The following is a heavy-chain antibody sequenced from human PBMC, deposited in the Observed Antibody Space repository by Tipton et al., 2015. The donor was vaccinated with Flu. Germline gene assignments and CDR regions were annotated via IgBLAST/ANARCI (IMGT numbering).Heavy chain of an antibody. D-gene: IGHD3-10*01. CDR1: GFTFRTFG. CDR3: AKAMGDYYGSGSLLNY. CDR2: ILYDGSYK. V-gene: IGHV3-30*18. J-gene: IGHJ4*02. Sequence: QLVQSGGGVVQPGTSLRLSCAVSGFTFRTFGMHWVRQAPGKGLEWVASILYDGSYKCYTDSVKGRFTISRDNSKNTVCLQMNSLRAEDTAVYYCAKAMGDYYGSGSLLNYWGQGTLVTVSS.